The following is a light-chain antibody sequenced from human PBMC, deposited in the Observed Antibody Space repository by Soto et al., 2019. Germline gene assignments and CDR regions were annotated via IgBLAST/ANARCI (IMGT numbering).Light chain of an antibody. CDR2: AAS. CDR3: QHPNS. Sequence: DIQMTQSPSFLSASVGDRVTITCRASQGVSSSLVWYQQKPGKAPKLLIHAASTLQSGVPSRFSGSGSGTEFTLTISILQPEDFATHYCQHPNSFGPGTKADIK. J-gene: IGKJ3*01. V-gene: IGKV1-9*01. CDR1: QGVSSS.